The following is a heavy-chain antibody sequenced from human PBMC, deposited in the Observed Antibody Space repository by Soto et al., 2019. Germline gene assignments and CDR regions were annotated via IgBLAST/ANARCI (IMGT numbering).Heavy chain of an antibody. CDR3: ARSRWDSNWFDP. D-gene: IGHD1-26*01. Sequence: SETLSLTCTVSGGSISTYYWSWMRQPPGKGLEWIGYIYYSGSTTYNPSLRSPVTISVDTSKNQFSLKLSSVTAADTAVYYCARSRWDSNWFDPWGQGILVTVSS. J-gene: IGHJ5*02. V-gene: IGHV4-59*01. CDR2: IYYSGST. CDR1: GGSISTYY.